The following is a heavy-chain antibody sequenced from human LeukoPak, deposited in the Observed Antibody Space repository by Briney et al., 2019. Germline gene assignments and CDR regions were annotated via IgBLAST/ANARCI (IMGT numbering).Heavy chain of an antibody. V-gene: IGHV4-4*07. Sequence: SETLSLTCTVSGGSISSYYWSWIRKPAGKGLECIGRIYTSGSTNYNPSLKSRVTMSVDTSKNQFSLKLSSVTAADTAVYYCARVKYYDFWSGYPYYYYYMDVWGKGTTVTVFS. CDR3: ARVKYYDFWSGYPYYYYYMDV. CDR1: GGSISSYY. J-gene: IGHJ6*03. CDR2: IYTSGST. D-gene: IGHD3-3*01.